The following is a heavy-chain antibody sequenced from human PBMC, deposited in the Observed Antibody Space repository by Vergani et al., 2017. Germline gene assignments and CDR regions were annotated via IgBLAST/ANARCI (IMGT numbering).Heavy chain of an antibody. D-gene: IGHD3-9*01. J-gene: IGHJ5*02. CDR3: ARVKYYDILTGSRPGGFDP. Sequence: QVQLQESGPGLVKPSETLSLTCTVSGYSISSGYYWGWIRQPPGKGLEWIGSIYHSGSTYYNPSLKSRVTISVDTSKNQFSLKLSSVTAADTAVYYCARVKYYDILTGSRPGGFDPWGRGTLVTVSS. V-gene: IGHV4-38-2*02. CDR1: GYSISSGYY. CDR2: IYHSGST.